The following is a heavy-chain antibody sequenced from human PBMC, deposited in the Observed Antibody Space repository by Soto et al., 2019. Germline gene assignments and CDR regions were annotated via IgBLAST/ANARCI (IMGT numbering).Heavy chain of an antibody. V-gene: IGHV3-7*05. D-gene: IGHD5-18*01. Sequence: ESGGGLVESGGSLRLSCAASGFSFSSYWMSWVRQAPGRGLEWVANIKDDGSEKKYVDSVKGRFTISRDHATNSLFLQMNTVRAEDTAVYYCARDGYSQGSGLPDPFYSDYWGQGALVTVSS. J-gene: IGHJ4*02. CDR3: ARDGYSQGSGLPDPFYSDY. CDR2: IKDDGSEK. CDR1: GFSFSSYW.